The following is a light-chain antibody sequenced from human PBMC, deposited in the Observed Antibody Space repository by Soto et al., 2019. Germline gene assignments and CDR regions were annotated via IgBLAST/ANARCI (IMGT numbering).Light chain of an antibody. Sequence: SVLTQPASVSGSPEQSITISCTGTSSDVGGYNYVSWYQQHPGKAPKLMIYEVSNRPSGVSNRVSGSKSGNTASLTISGLQAEDEADYYCSSYTSSSTRVVGGGTKLTVL. J-gene: IGLJ3*02. V-gene: IGLV2-14*01. CDR2: EVS. CDR1: SSDVGGYNY. CDR3: SSYTSSSTRV.